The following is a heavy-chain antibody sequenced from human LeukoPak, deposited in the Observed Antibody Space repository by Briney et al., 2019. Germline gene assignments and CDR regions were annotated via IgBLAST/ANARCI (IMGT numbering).Heavy chain of an antibody. CDR1: GYSFTNYG. V-gene: IGHV5-10-1*01. CDR3: ARQLDYYDKRDY. J-gene: IGHJ4*02. Sequence: GESLKISCKGSGYSFTNYGISWVRQMPGKGLERMGRIDPSDSYSTYGPSFQGHVTISADRSISTAYLQWRSLKASDTAMYYCARQLDYYDKRDYWGQGTLVTLAT. CDR2: IDPSDSYS. D-gene: IGHD3-22*01.